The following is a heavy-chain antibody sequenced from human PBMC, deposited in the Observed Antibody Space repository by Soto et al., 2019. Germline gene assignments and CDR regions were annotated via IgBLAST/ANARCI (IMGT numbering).Heavy chain of an antibody. V-gene: IGHV4-34*01. D-gene: IGHD6-6*01. Sequence: SETLSLTCAVYGGSFSGYYWSWIRQPPGKGLEWIGEINHSGSTNYNPSLKSRVTISVDTSKNQFSLKLSSVTAADTAVYYCALAFVRNCFDPWGQGTLVTVSS. CDR1: GGSFSGYY. CDR2: INHSGST. CDR3: ALAFVRNCFDP. J-gene: IGHJ5*02.